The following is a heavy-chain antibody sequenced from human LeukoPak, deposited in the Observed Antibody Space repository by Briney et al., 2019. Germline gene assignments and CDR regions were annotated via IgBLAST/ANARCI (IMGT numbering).Heavy chain of an antibody. CDR3: TTGDPTYYDFWSGYPEYYYYMDV. D-gene: IGHD3-3*01. CDR2: IKTKTDGGTA. V-gene: IGHV3-15*01. CDR1: GFTFSNAW. Sequence: GGSLRLSCGASGFTFSNAWMSWVRQAPGKGLEWVGRIKTKTDGGTADYAAPVKGRFTISRDDSKNTLYLQMNSLKTEDTALYYCTTGDPTYYDFWSGYPEYYYYMDVWGKGTTVTVSS. J-gene: IGHJ6*03.